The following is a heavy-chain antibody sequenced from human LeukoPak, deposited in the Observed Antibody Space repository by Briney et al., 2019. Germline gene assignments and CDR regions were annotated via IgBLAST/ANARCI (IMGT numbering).Heavy chain of an antibody. CDR2: IYHSGST. CDR3: AKRSRSSYYYYMDV. Sequence: SETLPLTCTVSGYSISSGYYWGWIRQPPGKGLEWIGSIYHSGSTYYNPSLKSRVTISVDTSKNQFSLKLSSVTAADTAVYYCAKRSRSSYYYYMDVWGKGTTVTVSS. CDR1: GYSISSGYY. J-gene: IGHJ6*03. V-gene: IGHV4-38-2*02. D-gene: IGHD1-1*01.